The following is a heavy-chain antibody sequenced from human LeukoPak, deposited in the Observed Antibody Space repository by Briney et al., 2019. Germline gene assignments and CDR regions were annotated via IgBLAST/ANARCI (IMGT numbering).Heavy chain of an antibody. CDR2: IYYSGST. J-gene: IGHJ4*02. CDR3: ARDSSGSYYFDY. V-gene: IGHV4-39*07. Sequence: TSETLSLTCTVSGGSISSSSYYWGWIRQPPGKGLEWIGSIYYSGSTYYNPSLKSRVTISVDTSKNQFSLKLSSVTAADTAVYYCARDSSGSYYFDYWGQGTLVTVSS. D-gene: IGHD6-19*01. CDR1: GGSISSSSYY.